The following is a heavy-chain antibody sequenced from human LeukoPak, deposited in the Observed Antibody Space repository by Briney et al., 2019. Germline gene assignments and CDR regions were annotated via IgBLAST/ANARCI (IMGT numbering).Heavy chain of an antibody. CDR2: ISGSGDST. CDR3: AKRGAYYASGTKGYFDY. V-gene: IGHV3-23*01. Sequence: GGSLRLSCAASGFTFSSYVMSWVRQTPGKGLEWVSGISGSGDSTYYADSVKGRFTISRDDSKNTLYLLMNSLRAEDTAVYYCAKRGAYYASGTKGYFDYWGQGTLVTVSS. J-gene: IGHJ4*02. CDR1: GFTFSSYV. D-gene: IGHD3-10*01.